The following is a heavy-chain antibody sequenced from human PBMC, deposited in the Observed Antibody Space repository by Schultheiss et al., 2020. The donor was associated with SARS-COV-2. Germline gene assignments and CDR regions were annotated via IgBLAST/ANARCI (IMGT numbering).Heavy chain of an antibody. V-gene: IGHV3-33*01. CDR3: ARDLGYSSSWYLSPGDY. J-gene: IGHJ4*02. D-gene: IGHD6-13*01. CDR1: GFTFSSYG. CDR2: IWYDGSNK. Sequence: GGSLRLSCAASGFTFSSYGMHWVRQAPGKGLEWVAVIWYDGSNKYYADSVKGRFTISRDNSKNTLYLQMNSLRAEDTAVYYCARDLGYSSSWYLSPGDYWGQGTLVTVSS.